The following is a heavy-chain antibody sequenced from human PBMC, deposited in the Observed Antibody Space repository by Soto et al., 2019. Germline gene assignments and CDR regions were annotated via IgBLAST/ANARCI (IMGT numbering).Heavy chain of an antibody. D-gene: IGHD3-22*01. J-gene: IGHJ3*02. CDR2: IIPIFGTA. CDR3: AGFDSSGYYPSYDAFDI. V-gene: IGHV1-69*01. Sequence: QVQLVQSGAEAKKPGSSVKVSCKASGGTFSSYAISWVRQAPGQGLEWMGGIIPIFGTANYAQKFQGRVTITADESTSTAYMELSSLRSEDTAVYYCAGFDSSGYYPSYDAFDIWGQGTMVTVSS. CDR1: GGTFSSYA.